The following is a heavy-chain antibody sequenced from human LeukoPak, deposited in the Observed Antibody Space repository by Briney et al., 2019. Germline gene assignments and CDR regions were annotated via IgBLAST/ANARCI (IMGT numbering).Heavy chain of an antibody. D-gene: IGHD3-22*01. CDR1: GFTFSDYY. J-gene: IGHJ4*02. CDR2: ISSSGSTI. Sequence: GGSLRLSCAASGFTFSDYYMSWIRQAPGKRLEWVSYISSSGSTIYYADSVKGRFTISRDNAKNSLYLQMNSLRAEDTAVYYCARDLTYYYDSSGCPGYWGQGTLVTVSS. CDR3: ARDLTYYYDSSGCPGY. V-gene: IGHV3-11*01.